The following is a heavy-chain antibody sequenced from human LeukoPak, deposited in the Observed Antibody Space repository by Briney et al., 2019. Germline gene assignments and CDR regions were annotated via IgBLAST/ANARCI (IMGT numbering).Heavy chain of an antibody. CDR2: ISGSGGST. CDR1: GFTFSSYA. V-gene: IGHV3-23*01. D-gene: IGHD2-15*01. J-gene: IGHJ4*02. CDR3: AKDRTDIVVVVAEYYFDY. Sequence: PGGSLRLSCAASGFTFSSYAMSWVRQAPGKGLEWVSAISGSGGSTYYADSVKGRFTISRDNSKNTLYLQMNSLRAEDTAVYYCAKDRTDIVVVVAEYYFDYWGQGTLVTVSS.